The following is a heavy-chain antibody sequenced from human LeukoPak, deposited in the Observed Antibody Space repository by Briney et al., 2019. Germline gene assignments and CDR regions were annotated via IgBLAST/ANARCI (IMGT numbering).Heavy chain of an antibody. CDR1: GYTFTNFA. Sequence: ASVKVSCKASGYTFTNFAMNWVRQAPGQGLEWMGWIDTNTGIPTYAQGFTGRFVFSLDTSVSTVYLQISSLQADDAAVYYCARDPGSQRVNRLARRGDYWGQGTLVAVSS. CDR3: ARDPGSQRVNRLARRGDY. V-gene: IGHV7-4-1*02. CDR2: IDTNTGIP. D-gene: IGHD1-14*01. J-gene: IGHJ4*02.